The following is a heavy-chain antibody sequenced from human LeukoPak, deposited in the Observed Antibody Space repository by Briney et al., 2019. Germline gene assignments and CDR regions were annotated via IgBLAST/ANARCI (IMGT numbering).Heavy chain of an antibody. CDR3: AKGNWRYFDY. CDR2: ISGSGGST. CDR1: GFTFSTYV. V-gene: IGHV3-23*01. D-gene: IGHD1-1*01. J-gene: IGHJ4*02. Sequence: RPGGSLSLSCAASGFTFSTYVMSWVRQAPGKGLEWVSAISGSGGSTYYADSVKGRFTISRDNSKNTLYLQMNSLGADDTAVYYCAKGNWRYFDYWGQGTLVTVSS.